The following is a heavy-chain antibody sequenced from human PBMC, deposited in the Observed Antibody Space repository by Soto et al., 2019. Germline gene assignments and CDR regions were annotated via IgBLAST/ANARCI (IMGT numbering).Heavy chain of an antibody. V-gene: IGHV1-58*02. J-gene: IGHJ6*02. CDR2: IVVASGQT. Sequence: SVKVSCKASGSGFISSGIQWVRQAHGQRLEWIGWIVVASGQTNYAQNFRGRVAITRDTSTATAYIELTGLTSEDTAVYFCSADRPDIGVGRWVWGQGTTVTVSS. CDR3: SADRPDIGVGRWV. CDR1: GSGFISSG. D-gene: IGHD2-15*01.